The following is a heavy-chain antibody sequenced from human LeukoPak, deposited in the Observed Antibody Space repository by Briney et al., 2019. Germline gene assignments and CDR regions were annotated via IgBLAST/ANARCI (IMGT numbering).Heavy chain of an antibody. D-gene: IGHD2-15*01. CDR3: ARDPRNVGLAP. J-gene: IGHJ5*02. V-gene: IGHV3-74*01. CDR1: GFILSGYW. CDR2: NNGDGSTT. Sequence: GGSLRLPCVASGFILSGYWMYWVRQAPGKGLMYISRNNGDGSTTNYADVVKGRFAMSRDNVKNTLYLQMNSLRVEDTAVYYCARDPRNVGLAPWGQGTLVTVSS.